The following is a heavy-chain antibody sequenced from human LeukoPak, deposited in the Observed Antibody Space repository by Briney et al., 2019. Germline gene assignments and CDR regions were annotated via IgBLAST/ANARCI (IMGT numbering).Heavy chain of an antibody. CDR2: ISGSGGGT. D-gene: IGHD3-10*01. CDR1: GFTFSSYA. Sequence: GGSLRLSCAASGFTFSSYAMSWVRQAPGKGLEWVSAISGSGGGTYYADSVKGRFTISRDNSKNTLYPQMNSLRAEDTAVYYCAKAPMVRGAVFDYWGQGTLVTVSS. J-gene: IGHJ4*02. V-gene: IGHV3-23*01. CDR3: AKAPMVRGAVFDY.